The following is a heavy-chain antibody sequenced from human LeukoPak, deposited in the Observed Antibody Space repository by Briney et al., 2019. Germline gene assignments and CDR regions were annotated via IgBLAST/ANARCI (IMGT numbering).Heavy chain of an antibody. CDR3: ASHYDSSGYYYGYGIIDY. CDR2: IYYSGST. V-gene: IGHV4-39*01. Sequence: SETLSLTCTVSGGSISSSSYYWGWIRQPPGKGLEWIGSIYYSGSTYYNPSLKSRVTISVDTSKNQFSLKLSSVTAADTAVYYCASHYDSSGYYYGYGIIDYWGQGTLVTVSS. CDR1: GGSISSSSYY. D-gene: IGHD3-22*01. J-gene: IGHJ4*02.